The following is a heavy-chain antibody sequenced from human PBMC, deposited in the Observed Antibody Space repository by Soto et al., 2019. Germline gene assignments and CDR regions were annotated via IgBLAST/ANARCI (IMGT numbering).Heavy chain of an antibody. CDR2: INHSGST. V-gene: IGHV4-34*01. J-gene: IGHJ3*02. CDR3: ARVRRYYDFWSGRDAFDI. D-gene: IGHD3-3*01. CDR1: GGSFSGYY. Sequence: SLTCAVYGGSFSGYYWSWIRQPPGKGLEWIGEINHSGSTNYNPSLKSRVTISVDTSKNQFSLKLSSVTAADTAVYYCARVRRYYDFWSGRDAFDIWGQGTMVTVSS.